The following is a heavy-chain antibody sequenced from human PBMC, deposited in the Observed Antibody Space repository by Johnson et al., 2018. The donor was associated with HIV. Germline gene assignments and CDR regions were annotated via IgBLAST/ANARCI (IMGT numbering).Heavy chain of an antibody. Sequence: VQLVESGGGLVQPGGSLRLSCAASGFSFSDYDMHWVRQLTGKSLEWVPAIGTAGDTFYPGSVKGRFTISRENPKNSLYLQMNSLRAGDTAIYYCARWVDTTFDIWGQGTMVTVSS. V-gene: IGHV3-13*01. D-gene: IGHD5-18*01. CDR1: GFSFSDYD. CDR2: IGTAGDT. CDR3: ARWVDTTFDI. J-gene: IGHJ3*02.